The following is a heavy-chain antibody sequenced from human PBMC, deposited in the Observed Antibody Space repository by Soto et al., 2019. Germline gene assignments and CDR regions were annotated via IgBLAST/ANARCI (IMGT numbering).Heavy chain of an antibody. J-gene: IGHJ4*02. CDR3: ARITGRHLDY. D-gene: IGHD1-20*01. V-gene: IGHV4-39*01. Sequence: ETLSLTCTVSSGSISVTNVFWGWVRQPPGKGLEWIGNVDYSGTAYFSPSLATRVTFHVDTSKNQFSLTLYSVTAADTAVYYCARITGRHLDYWGQGILVTVSS. CDR2: VDYSGTA. CDR1: SGSISVTNVF.